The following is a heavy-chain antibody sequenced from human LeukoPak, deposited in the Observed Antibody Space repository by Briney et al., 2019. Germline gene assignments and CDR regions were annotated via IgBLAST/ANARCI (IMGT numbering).Heavy chain of an antibody. D-gene: IGHD6-19*01. CDR2: ISYDGSNK. V-gene: IGHV3-30*18. CDR3: AKDPGIAVAGSSGWFDP. Sequence: PGGPLRLSCAASGFTFSSYGMHWVRQAPGKGLEWVAVISYDGSNKYYADSVKGRFTNSRDNSKNTLYLQMNSLRAEDTAVYYCAKDPGIAVAGSSGWFDPWGQGTLVTVSS. CDR1: GFTFSSYG. J-gene: IGHJ5*02.